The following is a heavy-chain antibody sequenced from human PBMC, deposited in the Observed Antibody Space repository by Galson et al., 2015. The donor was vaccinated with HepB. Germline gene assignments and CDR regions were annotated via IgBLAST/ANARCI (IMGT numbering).Heavy chain of an antibody. CDR1: GYTFTSYG. J-gene: IGHJ4*02. Sequence: SVKVSCKASGYTFTSYGISWVRQAPGQGLEWMGWISAYNGNTNYAQKLQGRVTMTTDTSTSTAYMELRSLRSDDTAVYYCAREEGVVDIVVVPAAISSFTGFDYWGQGTLVTVSS. CDR2: ISAYNGNT. V-gene: IGHV1-18*04. D-gene: IGHD2-2*03. CDR3: AREEGVVDIVVVPAAISSFTGFDY.